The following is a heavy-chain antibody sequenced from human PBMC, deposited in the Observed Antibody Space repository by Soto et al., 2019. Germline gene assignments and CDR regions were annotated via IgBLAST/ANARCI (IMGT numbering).Heavy chain of an antibody. J-gene: IGHJ4*02. CDR3: AKALYGGFTY. CDR1: GFTFSVYA. D-gene: IGHD3-10*01. V-gene: IGHV3-23*01. CDR2: ISGSGDST. Sequence: VRLLESGGGVVQPGGSLRLSCAASGFTFSVYAMSWVRQAPGKGLEWVSGISGSGDSTHYADSVKGRFTVSRDNSKSMLYRPTHSLRAEDSAIYYCAKALYGGFTYWGQGTLVTVSS.